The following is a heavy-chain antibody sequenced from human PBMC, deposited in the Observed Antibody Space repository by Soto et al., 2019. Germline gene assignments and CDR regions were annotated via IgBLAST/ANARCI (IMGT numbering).Heavy chain of an antibody. D-gene: IGHD3-22*01. J-gene: IGHJ3*02. CDR1: GGSISSGGYY. CDR3: AGVSVSSGYNRTHDAFDI. V-gene: IGHV4-31*03. CDR2: IYYSGST. Sequence: QVQLQESGPGLVKPSQTLSLTCTVSGGSISSGGYYWSWIRQHPGKGLEWIGYIYYSGSTYYNPCLKSRGTISVDTPKNQSSLKLSCVTAADTAGYYCAGVSVSSGYNRTHDAFDIWGQGTMVTVSS.